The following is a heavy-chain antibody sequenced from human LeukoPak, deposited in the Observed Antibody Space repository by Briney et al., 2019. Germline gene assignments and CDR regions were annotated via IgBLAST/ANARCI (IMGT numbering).Heavy chain of an antibody. CDR1: GFTFSDFN. J-gene: IGHJ3*02. Sequence: GGSLRLSCAASGFTFSDFNMTWIRQAPGKGLEWGWVAYITSSGRSTLYADSVKGRFTIYGHNAKNSLYLQMNSLRPEDTAVYYCARVLRSVLTGTDAFDIWGQGTKVTVSS. D-gene: IGHD2-8*01. CDR2: ITSSGRST. V-gene: IGHV3-11*04. CDR3: ARVLRSVLTGTDAFDI.